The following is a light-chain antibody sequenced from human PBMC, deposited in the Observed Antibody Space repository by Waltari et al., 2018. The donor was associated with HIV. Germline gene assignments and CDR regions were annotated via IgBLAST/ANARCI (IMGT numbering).Light chain of an antibody. CDR2: AAS. V-gene: IGKV1-39*01. J-gene: IGKJ2*01. CDR3: QQSYSTPYT. Sequence: DLQMTQSPSSLSASVGDRVTITCRASQSISSYLNWYQQKPGKAPMLLIYAASSLQSGVPARCSGSGSGTDFTLTISSLQPEDVATYYCQQSYSTPYTFGQGTKLEIK. CDR1: QSISSY.